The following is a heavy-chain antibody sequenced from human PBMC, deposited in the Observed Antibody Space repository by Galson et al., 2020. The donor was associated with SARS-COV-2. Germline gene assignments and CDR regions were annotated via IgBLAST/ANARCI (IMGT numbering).Heavy chain of an antibody. Sequence: SETLSLTCAVSGYSINSDFYWGWIRQPPGKGLVWIGSIHHSGSTYHNPSLKSRVPISLDTSKNQFSLNLRSVTAADTAVFYCARPSSSCYDAIWYLDLWGRGTLVTVSS. J-gene: IGHJ2*01. CDR1: GYSINSDFY. V-gene: IGHV4-38-2*01. D-gene: IGHD3-22*01. CDR3: ARPSSSCYDAIWYLDL. CDR2: IHHSGST.